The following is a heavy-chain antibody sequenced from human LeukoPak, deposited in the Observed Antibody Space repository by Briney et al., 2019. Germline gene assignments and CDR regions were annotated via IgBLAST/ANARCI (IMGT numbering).Heavy chain of an antibody. J-gene: IGHJ6*02. D-gene: IGHD3-22*01. CDR3: ARSGSPSRVSASMDV. Sequence: ASVKVSCKASGGAFSSYAISWVRQAPGQGLEWMGGIIPIFGTANYAQKFQGRVTITADESTSTAYMELGSLRSEDTAVYYCARSGSPSRVSASMDVWGQGTTVTVSS. CDR1: GGAFSSYA. CDR2: IIPIFGTA. V-gene: IGHV1-69*01.